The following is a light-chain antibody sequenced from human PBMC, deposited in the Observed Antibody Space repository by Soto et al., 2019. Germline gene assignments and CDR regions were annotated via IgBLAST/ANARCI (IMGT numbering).Light chain of an antibody. CDR3: QQYGSSQT. CDR2: DAS. CDR1: QSVSSY. J-gene: IGKJ1*01. Sequence: EIVLTQSPATLSLSPGERATLSCRASQSVSSYLAWYQQKPGQAPRLLIYDASNRATGIPARFSGSGSGTDFTLTISRLEPEDSAVYYCQQYGSSQTFGQGTKVDIK. V-gene: IGKV3-20*01.